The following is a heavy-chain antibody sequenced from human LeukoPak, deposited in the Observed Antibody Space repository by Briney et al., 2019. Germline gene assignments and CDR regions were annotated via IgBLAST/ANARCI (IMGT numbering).Heavy chain of an antibody. CDR3: TTDAPMARAAAGRVRYFQH. V-gene: IGHV3-15*01. Sequence: PGGSLRLSCAASRFTFSNAWMSWVRQAPGKGLEWVGRIKCKTDGGTTDYAAPVKGRFTISRDDSKNTLYLQMNSLKTEDTAVHYCTTDAPMARAAAGRVRYFQHWGQGTLVTVSS. CDR1: RFTFSNAW. J-gene: IGHJ1*01. D-gene: IGHD6-13*01. CDR2: IKCKTDGGTT.